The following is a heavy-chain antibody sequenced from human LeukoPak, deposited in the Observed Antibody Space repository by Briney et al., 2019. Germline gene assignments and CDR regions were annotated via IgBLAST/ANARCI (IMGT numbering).Heavy chain of an antibody. D-gene: IGHD3-22*01. J-gene: IGHJ4*02. CDR3: ARVYYYDSSGTAALDY. Sequence: GGSLRLSCAASGFTFSSYGMHWVRQAPGKGLEWVAVVWYDGRNKYYADSVKGRFTMSRDNSKNTLYLPMNSLRAEDTAVYYCARVYYYDSSGTAALDYWGQGTPVT. V-gene: IGHV3-33*01. CDR1: GFTFSSYG. CDR2: VWYDGRNK.